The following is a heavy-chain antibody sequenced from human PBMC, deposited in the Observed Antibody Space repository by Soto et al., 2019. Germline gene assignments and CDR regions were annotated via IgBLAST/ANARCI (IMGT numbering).Heavy chain of an antibody. V-gene: IGHV3-7*01. CDR3: AQNRLATAVGAFNI. J-gene: IGHJ3*02. Sequence: PGGSLRLSCAASGFTFSNHWMAWVRQAPGKGLECVANIKEDGSKRYYVDSVKGRFTISRDNAKNSLNLQMSSLRAEDTAVYYCAQNRLATAVGAFNIWGQGTLVTVSS. D-gene: IGHD5-12*01. CDR2: IKEDGSKR. CDR1: GFTFSNHW.